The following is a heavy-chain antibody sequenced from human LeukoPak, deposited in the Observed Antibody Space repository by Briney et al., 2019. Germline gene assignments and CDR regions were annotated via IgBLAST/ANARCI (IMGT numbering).Heavy chain of an antibody. CDR1: GFTFSSYE. V-gene: IGHV3-48*03. Sequence: PGGSLRLSCAASGFTFSSYEMNWVRQAPGKGLEWVSYISSSGSTMYYADSVKGRFTISRDNAKNSLYLRMNSLRAEDTADYYCARGPYSSGWGPYYFDYWGQGTLVTVSS. J-gene: IGHJ4*02. D-gene: IGHD6-19*01. CDR3: ARGPYSSGWGPYYFDY. CDR2: ISSSGSTM.